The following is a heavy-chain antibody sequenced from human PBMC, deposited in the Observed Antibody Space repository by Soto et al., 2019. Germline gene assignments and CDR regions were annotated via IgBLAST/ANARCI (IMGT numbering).Heavy chain of an antibody. V-gene: IGHV4-30-4*01. CDR1: GDSISNLDYF. Sequence: SETLSLTCSVSGDSISNLDYFWAWIRQPPGQALEYIGYIYKSATTYYNPSFESRVAISVDTSKSQFSLDVTSATAADTAVYFCARGRYCLTGRCFPNWFDSWGQGALVTVSS. J-gene: IGHJ5*01. CDR3: ARGRYCLTGRCFPNWFDS. CDR2: IYKSATT. D-gene: IGHD7-27*01.